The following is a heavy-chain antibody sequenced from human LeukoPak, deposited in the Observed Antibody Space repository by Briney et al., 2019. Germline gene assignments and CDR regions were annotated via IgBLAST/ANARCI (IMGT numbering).Heavy chain of an antibody. D-gene: IGHD4-23*01. CDR3: ARGYDYGGSDAFDI. Sequence: PSETLSLTRTVSGGSISSYYWSWIRQPPGKGLEWIGYIYYSGSTNYNPSLKSRVTMSVDTSKNQFSLRLSSVTAADTAVYYCARGYDYGGSDAFDIWGQGTMVTVSS. J-gene: IGHJ3*02. V-gene: IGHV4-59*08. CDR1: GGSISSYY. CDR2: IYYSGST.